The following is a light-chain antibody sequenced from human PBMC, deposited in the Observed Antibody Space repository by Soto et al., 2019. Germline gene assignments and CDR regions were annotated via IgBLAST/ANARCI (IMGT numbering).Light chain of an antibody. CDR3: HQYASSPRT. V-gene: IGKV3-20*01. CDR2: GAS. CDR1: QSVGRNF. Sequence: EIVLTQSPGTLSLSPGERATLSCRASQSVGRNFVAWYQQKPGQAPRFLIYGASSRATGIPDRFSGSGSGTDFTLTISRLEPEDFAVYYCHQYASSPRTFGQGTHVEI. J-gene: IGKJ1*01.